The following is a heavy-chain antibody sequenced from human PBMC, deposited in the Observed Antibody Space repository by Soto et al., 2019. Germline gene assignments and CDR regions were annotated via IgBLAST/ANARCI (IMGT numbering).Heavy chain of an antibody. J-gene: IGHJ4*02. D-gene: IGHD6-19*01. CDR3: ARDQFSTSSGWYSDY. CDR1: GGTFSSHA. V-gene: IGHV1-69*13. CDR2: IIPIFGTA. Sequence: SVKVSCKASGGTFSSHASSWVRQAPGQGLEWMGGIIPIFGTANYAQKFQGRVTITADESTSTAYMELSSLRSEDTAVYYCARDQFSTSSGWYSDYWGQGTLVTVSS.